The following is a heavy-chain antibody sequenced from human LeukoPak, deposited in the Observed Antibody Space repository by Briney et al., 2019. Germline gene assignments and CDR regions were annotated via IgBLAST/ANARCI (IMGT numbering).Heavy chain of an antibody. J-gene: IGHJ4*02. D-gene: IGHD7-27*01. CDR2: IIPIFGTA. V-gene: IGHV1-69*05. CDR3: ARGANWGSRFDY. CDR1: GGTFSSYA. Sequence: SVKVSCKASGGTFSSYAISWVRQAPGQGLEWMGGIIPIFGTANYAQKFQGRVTITTDESTSTAYMELSSLRSEDTAVYYCARGANWGSRFDYWGQGALVTVSS.